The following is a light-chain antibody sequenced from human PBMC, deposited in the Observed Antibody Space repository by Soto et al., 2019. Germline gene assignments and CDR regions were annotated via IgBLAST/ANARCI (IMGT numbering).Light chain of an antibody. CDR3: QQYDSYPWT. J-gene: IGKJ1*01. V-gene: IGKV1-5*01. Sequence: DIQMTQSPSTLSASVGDRVTITCRASQSIRSWLAWYQQKPGKAPRLLIYDASSLESGVPSRFGGSGSGTEFALTISSLQTDDFATYYCQQYDSYPWTFGQGTKVDIK. CDR1: QSIRSW. CDR2: DAS.